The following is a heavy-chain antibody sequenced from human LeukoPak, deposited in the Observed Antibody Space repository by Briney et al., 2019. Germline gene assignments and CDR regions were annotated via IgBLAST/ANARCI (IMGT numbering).Heavy chain of an antibody. Sequence: GGSLRLSCAASAFTFSRYGMHWVRQAPGKGLEWVAFIRYDGSNKYYADSVKGRFTISRDNSKNTLYLQMNSLRAEDTAVYYCARSYYDILTGPPYFDYWGQGSLVTVSS. J-gene: IGHJ4*02. CDR3: ARSYYDILTGPPYFDY. CDR1: AFTFSRYG. D-gene: IGHD3-9*01. V-gene: IGHV3-30*02. CDR2: IRYDGSNK.